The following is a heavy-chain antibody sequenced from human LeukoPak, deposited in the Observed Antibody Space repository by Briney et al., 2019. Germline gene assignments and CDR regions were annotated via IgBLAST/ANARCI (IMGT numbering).Heavy chain of an antibody. V-gene: IGHV7-4-1*02. CDR2: INTNTGNP. J-gene: IGHJ4*02. Sequence: ASVNVSCKDSGYTFNRYAMNWVRQAPGQGLEWMGWINTNTGNPTYAQGFTGRFVFSLDTSVSTAYLQISFLKAEDTAVYYCARGREPGIAVAIDYWGQGTLVTVSS. CDR3: ARGREPGIAVAIDY. CDR1: GYTFNRYA. D-gene: IGHD6-19*01.